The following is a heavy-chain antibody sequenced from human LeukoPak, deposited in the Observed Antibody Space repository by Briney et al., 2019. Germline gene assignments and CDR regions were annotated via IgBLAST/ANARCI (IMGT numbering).Heavy chain of an antibody. CDR3: ARDYGNYYDSSGYP. V-gene: IGHV1-2*06. CDR2: INPNSGGT. D-gene: IGHD3-22*01. J-gene: IGHJ5*02. Sequence: GASVKVSCKASAYTFTGYYMHWVRQAPGQGLEWMGRINPNSGGTNYAQKFQGRVTMTRDTSISTAYMELSRLRSDDTAVYYCARDYGNYYDSSGYPWGQGTLVTVSS. CDR1: AYTFTGYY.